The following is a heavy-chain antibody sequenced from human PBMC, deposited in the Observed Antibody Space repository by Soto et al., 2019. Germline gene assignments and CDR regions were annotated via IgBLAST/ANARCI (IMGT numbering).Heavy chain of an antibody. J-gene: IGHJ4*02. CDR2: INPNDDST. V-gene: IGHV1-46*03. CDR1: GYTFTSYY. D-gene: IGHD4-17*01. Sequence: ASVKVSCKASGYTFTSYYMHWVRQAPGQGLEWMGIINPNDDSTTYAQKFQGRVTVTRDTSTSTVYMELSSLRSEDTAVYYCARDPRDYGDYEYYFAYWGQGTLVTVSS. CDR3: ARDPRDYGDYEYYFAY.